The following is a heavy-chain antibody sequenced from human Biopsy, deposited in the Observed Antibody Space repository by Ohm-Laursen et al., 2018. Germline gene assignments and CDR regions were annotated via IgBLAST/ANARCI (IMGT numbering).Heavy chain of an antibody. V-gene: IGHV4-59*08. Sequence: SETLSLTCTVSGGSISGSSWSWIRQAPGKGLEWIGYISYSRDTNYNPSLKSRITISVDTSKNQFSLKLTSVTAADTAVYYCAKHGSGWTGDDAFHIWGQGTMVTASS. CDR2: ISYSRDT. CDR3: AKHGSGWTGDDAFHI. CDR1: GGSISGSS. J-gene: IGHJ3*02. D-gene: IGHD6-19*01.